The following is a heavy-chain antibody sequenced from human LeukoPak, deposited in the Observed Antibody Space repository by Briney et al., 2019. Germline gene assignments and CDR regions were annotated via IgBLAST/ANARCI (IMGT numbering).Heavy chain of an antibody. CDR1: GLTFDDYA. V-gene: IGHV3-9*01. D-gene: IGHD5-18*01. CDR2: ISWNNGNI. CDR3: ARCAVTYCHYYYYYRDV. Sequence: AGGSLRLSCAASGLTFDDYAMHWVRQAPGEGVEWVSDISWNNGNIGYAHSVEGLFNISRQNAKNFLYLKMNSLRAEDTALYYCARCAVTYCHYYYYYRDVWGKGTTVTVSS. J-gene: IGHJ6*03.